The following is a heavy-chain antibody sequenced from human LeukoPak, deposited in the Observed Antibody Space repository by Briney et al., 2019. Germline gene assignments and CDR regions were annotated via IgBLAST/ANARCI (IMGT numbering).Heavy chain of an antibody. D-gene: IGHD5-18*01. Sequence: PGGSLRLSCSASGFTFSSYSTHWVRHAPGEGLEYVSAISSNGGSTYYADSVKGRFTISRDNSKNTLYLQMSSLRAEDTAVYYCVKERGTAMVLYYFDYWGQGTLVTVSS. CDR3: VKERGTAMVLYYFDY. V-gene: IGHV3-64D*06. CDR2: ISSNGGST. CDR1: GFTFSSYS. J-gene: IGHJ4*02.